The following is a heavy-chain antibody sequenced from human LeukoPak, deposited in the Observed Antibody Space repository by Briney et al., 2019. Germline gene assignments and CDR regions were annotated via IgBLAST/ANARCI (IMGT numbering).Heavy chain of an antibody. CDR1: GFTFSSYS. V-gene: IGHV3-21*01. CDR3: ARDHGYGDYVRPDY. D-gene: IGHD4-17*01. J-gene: IGHJ4*02. CDR2: ISSSSSYI. Sequence: GSLRLSCAASGFTFSSYSMNWVRQAPGKGLEWVSSISSSSSYIYYADSVKGRFTISSDNSKNSLYLQMNSLRAEDTAVYYCARDHGYGDYVRPDYWGQGTLVTVSS.